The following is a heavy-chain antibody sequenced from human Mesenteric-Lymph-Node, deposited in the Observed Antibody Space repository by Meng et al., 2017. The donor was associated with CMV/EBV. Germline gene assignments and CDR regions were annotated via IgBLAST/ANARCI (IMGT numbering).Heavy chain of an antibody. CDR1: GFTFSTYF. D-gene: IGHD3-10*01. CDR2: ISGSSETT. CDR3: VKGGWGDY. J-gene: IGHJ4*02. V-gene: IGHV3-23*01. Sequence: GESLKISCAASGFTFSTYFMTWVRQAPGKGLEWVSAISGSSETTFYADSVKGRFTISRDNSKNTLYLQMSTLRAEDTAVYYCVKGGWGDYWGQGTLVTVSS.